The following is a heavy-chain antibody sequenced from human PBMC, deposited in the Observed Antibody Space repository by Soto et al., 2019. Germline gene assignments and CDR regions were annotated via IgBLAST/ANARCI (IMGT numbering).Heavy chain of an antibody. CDR2: IYYSGST. D-gene: IGHD3-22*01. J-gene: IGHJ4*02. CDR3: ARNYYDSGGGFDY. Sequence: TSETLSLTCSVSGDSISSSYWSWIRQPPGKGLEWIGYIYYSGSTNYNPSLKSRVTISLDTSKNQFSLKVSSVTAADTAVYYCARNYYDSGGGFDYWGQGTLVTVS. CDR1: GDSISSSY. V-gene: IGHV4-59*01.